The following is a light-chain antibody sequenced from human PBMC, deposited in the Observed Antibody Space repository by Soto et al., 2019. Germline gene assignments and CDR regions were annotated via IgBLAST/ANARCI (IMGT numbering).Light chain of an antibody. CDR1: ASLSTNS. J-gene: IGKJ2*01. CDR2: AAT. CDR3: QQSYTSVQT. V-gene: IGKV3-20*01. Sequence: EIVLTQSPGTLSLSPGERATLSCRASASLSTNSLAWYQQKPGQPPRLLIYAATALQSGAPYRFAATASGTDFTLTIMSLQPEDSGTYYCQQSYTSVQTFGQGTKLEIK.